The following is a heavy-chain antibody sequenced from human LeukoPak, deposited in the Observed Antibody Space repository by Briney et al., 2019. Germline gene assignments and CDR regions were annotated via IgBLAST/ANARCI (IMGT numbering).Heavy chain of an antibody. D-gene: IGHD4-23*01. CDR1: GFTFSSNG. V-gene: IGHV3-30*02. CDR3: AKDLRWAVDY. J-gene: IGHJ4*02. Sequence: GGSLRLSCATSGFTFSSNGMHWVRQAPGRGLEWVAYIRNDGNNKYYADSVKGRFTISRDNSKNTLYLQLSNLRTDDTAVYYCAKDLRWAVDYWGPGALVTVSS. CDR2: IRNDGNNK.